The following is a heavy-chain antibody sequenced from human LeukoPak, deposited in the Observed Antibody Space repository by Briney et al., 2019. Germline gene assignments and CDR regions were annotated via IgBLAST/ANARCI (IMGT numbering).Heavy chain of an antibody. D-gene: IGHD6-13*01. CDR2: INHSGST. CDR3: ARAGRGIAAAPRWFDP. CDR1: GGSFSGYY. J-gene: IGHJ5*02. V-gene: IGHV4-34*01. Sequence: SETLSLTCAVYGGSFSGYYWSWIRQPPGKGLEWIGEINHSGSTNYNPSLKSRVTISVDTSKNQFSLKLSSVTAADTAVYYCARAGRGIAAAPRWFDPWGQGTLVTVSS.